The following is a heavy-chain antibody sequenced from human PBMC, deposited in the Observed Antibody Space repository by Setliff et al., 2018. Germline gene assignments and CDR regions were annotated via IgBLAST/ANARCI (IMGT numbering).Heavy chain of an antibody. CDR3: ARVTKPAAISYYYYMDV. V-gene: IGHV3-48*01. D-gene: IGHD2-2*01. CDR2: ISSSSSTI. J-gene: IGHJ6*03. Sequence: PGGSLRLSCAASGFTFSSYSMNWVRQAPGKGLEWVSYISSSSSTIYYADSVKGRFTISRDNAKNSLYLQMNSLRAEETAVYYCARVTKPAAISYYYYMDVWGKGTTVTVSS. CDR1: GFTFSSYS.